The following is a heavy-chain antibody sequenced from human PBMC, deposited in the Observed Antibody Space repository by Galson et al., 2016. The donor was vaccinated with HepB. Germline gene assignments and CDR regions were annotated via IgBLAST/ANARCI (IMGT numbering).Heavy chain of an antibody. J-gene: IGHJ6*04. V-gene: IGHV3-33*01. CDR1: GFTFSSYG. CDR3: VRQDLGYYGGDV. CDR2: IWFDGTKK. Sequence: SLRLSCAASGFTFSSYGFHWVRQAPGKGLEWVAVIWFDGTKKDYVDSVKGRFIISRDNSKNTLYLQMNSLRAEDTSTYYCVRQDLGYYGGDVWGKGTTVTVSS.